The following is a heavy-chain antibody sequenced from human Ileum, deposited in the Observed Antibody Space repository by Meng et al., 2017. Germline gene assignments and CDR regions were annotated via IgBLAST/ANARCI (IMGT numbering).Heavy chain of an antibody. D-gene: IGHD3-10*01. CDR3: ARYGGSGSYWHFDP. V-gene: IGHV4-34*01. Sequence: QVQLQQWGAGLLKPSETLSLTCAVYGGSFSGYYWPWIRQPPGKGLEWIGEIHHSGSTNYNPSLKSRVTMSIDTSKIQFSLELSSVTAADAAVYYCARYGGSGSYWHFDPWDRGTLLTVSS. CDR1: GGSFSGYY. CDR2: IHHSGST. J-gene: IGHJ2*01.